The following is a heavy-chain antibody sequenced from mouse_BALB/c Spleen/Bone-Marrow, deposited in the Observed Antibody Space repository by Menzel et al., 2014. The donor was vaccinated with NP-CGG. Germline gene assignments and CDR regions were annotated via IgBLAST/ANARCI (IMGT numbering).Heavy chain of an antibody. CDR3: ARYYYGSSLFAY. Sequence: VHLKESGAELVKPGASVKLSCTASGFNIKDTYMYWVKQRPEQGLEWIGRIDPANGNTKYDPKFQDKATITADTSSNTAYLQLSSLTSEDTAVYYCARYYYGSSLFAYWGQGTLVTVSA. D-gene: IGHD1-1*01. CDR1: GFNIKDTY. V-gene: IGHV14-3*02. J-gene: IGHJ3*01. CDR2: IDPANGNT.